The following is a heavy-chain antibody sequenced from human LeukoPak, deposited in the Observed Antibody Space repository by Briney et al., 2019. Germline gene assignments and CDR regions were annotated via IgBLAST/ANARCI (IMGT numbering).Heavy chain of an antibody. CDR2: INHSGST. J-gene: IGHJ4*02. D-gene: IGHD4-23*01. Sequence: SETLSLTCAVYGGSFSGYYWSWIRQPPGKGLEWIGEINHSGSTNYNPSLKSRVTISVDTSKNQFSLKLSSVTAADTAVYYCARDAPLRWHYFDYWGQGTLVTVSS. V-gene: IGHV4-34*01. CDR1: GGSFSGYY. CDR3: ARDAPLRWHYFDY.